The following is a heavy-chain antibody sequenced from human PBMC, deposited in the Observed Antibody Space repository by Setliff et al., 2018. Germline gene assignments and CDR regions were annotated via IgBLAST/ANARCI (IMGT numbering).Heavy chain of an antibody. CDR3: ARMVTGDSGEHWHFGL. D-gene: IGHD4-17*01. CDR1: GGSITSHY. CDR2: IDYSGTT. V-gene: IGHV4-59*08. J-gene: IGHJ2*01. Sequence: SETLSLTCSVSGGSITSHYWSWIRQSPGKGLEWIGYIDYSGTTNYNPSLKSRLTIFVDTSKNQFSLSPSSVTAAYTAVYYCARMVTGDSGEHWHFGLWGRGTLVTVSS.